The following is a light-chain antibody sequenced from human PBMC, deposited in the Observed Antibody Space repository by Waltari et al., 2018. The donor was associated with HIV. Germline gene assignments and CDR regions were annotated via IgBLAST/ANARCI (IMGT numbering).Light chain of an antibody. V-gene: IGLV1-47*01. Sequence: QSVLTQPPSTSGTPGQRVPIPCSGSSSNIGRNDVSWYQQLPGTAPKLLIYRNNQRPSGVPDRFSGSKSGTSASLAISGLRSEDEADYYCAAWDDSLSGWVFGGGTKLTVL. CDR1: SSNIGRND. CDR3: AAWDDSLSGWV. CDR2: RNN. J-gene: IGLJ3*02.